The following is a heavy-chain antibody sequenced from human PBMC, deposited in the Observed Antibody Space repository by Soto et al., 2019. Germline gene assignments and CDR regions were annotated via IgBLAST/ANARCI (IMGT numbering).Heavy chain of an antibody. V-gene: IGHV1-69*13. CDR1: GGTFSSYA. Sequence: ASVKVSCKASGGTFSSYAISWVRQAPGQGLEWMGGIIPIFGTANYAQKFQGRVTITADESTSTAYMELSSLRSEDTAVYYCARVIMVRGVTYFDYWGQGTLVTVSS. D-gene: IGHD3-10*01. CDR3: ARVIMVRGVTYFDY. J-gene: IGHJ4*02. CDR2: IIPIFGTA.